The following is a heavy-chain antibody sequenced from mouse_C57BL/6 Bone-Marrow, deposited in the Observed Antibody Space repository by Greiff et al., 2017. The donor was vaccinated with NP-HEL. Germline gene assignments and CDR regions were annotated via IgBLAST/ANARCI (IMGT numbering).Heavy chain of an antibody. D-gene: IGHD1-1*02. J-gene: IGHJ1*03. V-gene: IGHV5-16*01. CDR2: INYDGSST. CDR3: ARDRWYYWYFDV. CDR1: GFTFSDYY. Sequence: EVMLVESEGGLVQPGSSMKLSCTASGFTFSDYYMAWVRQVPEKGLEWVANINYDGSSTYYLDSLKSRFIISRDNAKNILYLQMSSLKSEDTATYYCARDRWYYWYFDVWGTGTTVTVSS.